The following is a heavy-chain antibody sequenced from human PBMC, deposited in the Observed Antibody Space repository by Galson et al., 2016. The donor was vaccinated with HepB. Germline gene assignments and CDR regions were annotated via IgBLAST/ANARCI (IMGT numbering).Heavy chain of an antibody. CDR2: TSYDGRYK. J-gene: IGHJ4*02. CDR1: GFTLSNYA. CDR3: ARDEIVLPWALGY. D-gene: IGHD2/OR15-2a*01. V-gene: IGHV3-30*03. Sequence: SLRLSCAASGFTLSNYAMHWVRQAPGKGLEWVAVTSYDGRYKNYADSVRGRFTISRDKNTLYLQMNSLRAEDTAVYYCARDEIVLPWALGYWGQGTLVTVSS.